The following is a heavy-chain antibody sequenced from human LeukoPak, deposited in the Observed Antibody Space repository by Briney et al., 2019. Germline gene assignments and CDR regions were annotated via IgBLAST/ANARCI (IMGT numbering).Heavy chain of an antibody. J-gene: IGHJ4*02. D-gene: IGHD6-19*01. CDR2: ISYDGSNK. V-gene: IGHV3-30-3*01. Sequence: GGSLRLSCAASGFTFDDYAMHWVRQAPGKGLEWVAVISYDGSNKYYADSVKGRFTISRDNSKNTLYLQMNSLRAEDTAVYYCARDTSPGAGSDYFDYWGQGTLVTVSS. CDR1: GFTFDDYA. CDR3: ARDTSPGAGSDYFDY.